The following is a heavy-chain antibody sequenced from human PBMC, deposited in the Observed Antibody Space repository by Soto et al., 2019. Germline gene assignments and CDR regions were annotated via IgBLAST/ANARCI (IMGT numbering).Heavy chain of an antibody. CDR1: GGSISSYY. J-gene: IGHJ6*02. V-gene: IGHV4-59*01. CDR2: MYYSGST. Sequence: PSETLSLTCAVSGGSISSYYWSWIRQPPGKGLEWIGYMYYSGSTNYNPSLKSRVTISVDTSKNQFSLKLSSVTAADTAVYYGAITREYYYRMDVWGQVNTVTVSS. CDR3: AITREYYYRMDV.